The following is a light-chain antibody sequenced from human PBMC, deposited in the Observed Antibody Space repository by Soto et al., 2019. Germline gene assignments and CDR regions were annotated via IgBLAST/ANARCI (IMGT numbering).Light chain of an antibody. CDR3: SSYTSSSTYV. CDR2: EVS. V-gene: IGLV2-14*01. CDR1: SSDVGGYNY. J-gene: IGLJ1*01. Sequence: QSALTQPASVSGSPGQSITISCTGTSSDVGGYNYVSWSQQHPDKAPQLMIYEVSNRPSGVSNRFSGSKSGNTASLTISGLQAEDEADYYCSSYTSSSTYVYGTGTKLTVL.